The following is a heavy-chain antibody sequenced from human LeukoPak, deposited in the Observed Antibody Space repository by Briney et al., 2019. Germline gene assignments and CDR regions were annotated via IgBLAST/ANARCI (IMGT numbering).Heavy chain of an antibody. J-gene: IGHJ4*02. CDR3: ARSHFGSYPFDS. D-gene: IGHD1-26*01. V-gene: IGHV3-48*04. CDR2: ISSSTSSIM. CDR1: GITLSNYG. Sequence: GGSLRLSCAVSGITLSNYGMNWVRQAPGKGLEWVSYISSSTSSIMYYADSVEGRFTISRDNARNSLYLQMNSLRAEDTAVYYCARSHFGSYPFDSWGQGALVTVSS.